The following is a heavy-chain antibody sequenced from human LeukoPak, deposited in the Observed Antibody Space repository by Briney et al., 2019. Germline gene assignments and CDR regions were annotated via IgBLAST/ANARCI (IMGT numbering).Heavy chain of an antibody. CDR2: ISYDGSDE. D-gene: IGHD5-24*01. CDR1: GFTFSSYA. J-gene: IGHJ3*02. CDR3: AKDVFRWAFDI. Sequence: GGSLRLSCAASGFTFSSYAMYWVRQTPGKGLEWVAGISYDGSDEYYADSVKGRFTISRDNSKNTLYLQMNSLRAEDTAVYFCAKDVFRWAFDIWGQGTMVTVSA. V-gene: IGHV3-30*04.